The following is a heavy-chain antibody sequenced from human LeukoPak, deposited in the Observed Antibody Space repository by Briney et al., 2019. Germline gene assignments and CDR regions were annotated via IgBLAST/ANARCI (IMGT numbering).Heavy chain of an antibody. CDR3: ATVGRPNGPFYFGY. CDR2: INPSGGST. V-gene: IGHV1-46*01. J-gene: IGHJ4*02. CDR1: GYTFTSYY. D-gene: IGHD1-26*01. Sequence: ASVKVSCKASGYTFTSYYIHWVRQAPGQGLEWMGIINPSGGSTSYAQKFQGRVTITRDTSTTTVYMELRSLTSDDTAVYYCATVGRPNGPFYFGYWGQGTLVTVSS.